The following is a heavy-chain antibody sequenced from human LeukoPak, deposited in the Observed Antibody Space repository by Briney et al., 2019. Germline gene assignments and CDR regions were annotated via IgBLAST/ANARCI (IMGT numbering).Heavy chain of an antibody. CDR2: IYYSGST. Sequence: SETLSLTRTVSGGSISSYYWSWIRQPPGKGLEWIGDIYYSGSTNYNPSLKSRVTTSVDTSKNQFSLKLSSVTAADTAVYYCARDVDATSGWFDPWGQGTLVTVSS. D-gene: IGHD2-15*01. CDR1: GGSISSYY. V-gene: IGHV4-59*01. CDR3: ARDVDATSGWFDP. J-gene: IGHJ5*02.